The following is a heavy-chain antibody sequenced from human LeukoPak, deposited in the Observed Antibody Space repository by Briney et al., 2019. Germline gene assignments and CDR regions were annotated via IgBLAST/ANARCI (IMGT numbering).Heavy chain of an antibody. D-gene: IGHD4-17*01. CDR2: IYYSRST. J-gene: IGHJ4*02. CDR3: ARSLHDYGDFVGY. CDR1: GGSISSSSYY. V-gene: IGHV4-39*01. Sequence: SETLSLTCTVSGGSISSSSYYWGWIRQPPGKGLEWIGSIYYSRSTYYNPSLKSRVTISVDTSKNQFSLKLSSVTAADTAVYYCARSLHDYGDFVGYWGQGTLVTVSP.